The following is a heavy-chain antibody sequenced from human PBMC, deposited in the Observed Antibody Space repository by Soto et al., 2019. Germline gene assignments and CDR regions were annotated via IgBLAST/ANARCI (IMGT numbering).Heavy chain of an antibody. D-gene: IGHD6-13*01. CDR1: GFTFSSYA. Sequence: GGSLRLSCAASGFTFSSYAMSWVRQAPGKGLEWVSAISGSGGSTYYADSVKGRFTISRDNAKNSLYLQMNSLRAEDTAVYYCAAAAGMGRVFRYYYGMDVWGQGTTVTVSS. V-gene: IGHV3-23*01. CDR2: ISGSGGST. CDR3: AAAAGMGRVFRYYYGMDV. J-gene: IGHJ6*02.